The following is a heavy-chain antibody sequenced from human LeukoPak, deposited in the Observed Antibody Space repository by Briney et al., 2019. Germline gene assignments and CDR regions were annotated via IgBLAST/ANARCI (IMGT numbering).Heavy chain of an antibody. V-gene: IGHV4-39*01. CDR1: GGFVSSDY. Sequence: SETLSLTCTVSGGFVSSDYWGWIRHFPGKGLEWIGTISYTGTTHFNPSLRSRVTLYVDTSKNQFSLNLNSVTAADTAIYYCAKPRVGPSYYMDIWGRGTTVTVSS. CDR3: AKPRVGPSYYMDI. CDR2: ISYTGTT. D-gene: IGHD3/OR15-3a*01. J-gene: IGHJ6*03.